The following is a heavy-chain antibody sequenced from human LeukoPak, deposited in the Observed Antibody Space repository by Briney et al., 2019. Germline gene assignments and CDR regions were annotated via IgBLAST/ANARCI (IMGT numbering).Heavy chain of an antibody. J-gene: IGHJ4*02. CDR3: AKDKEYSSSWYDY. D-gene: IGHD6-13*01. CDR1: GFTFSSYA. CDR2: ISGSGGST. V-gene: IGHV3-23*01. Sequence: GGSLRLSCAASGFTFSSYAMSWVRQAPGKGLEWVSAISGSGGSTYYAVSVKGRFTISRDNSKNTLYLQMNSLRAEDTAVYYCAKDKEYSSSWYDYWGQGTLVTVSS.